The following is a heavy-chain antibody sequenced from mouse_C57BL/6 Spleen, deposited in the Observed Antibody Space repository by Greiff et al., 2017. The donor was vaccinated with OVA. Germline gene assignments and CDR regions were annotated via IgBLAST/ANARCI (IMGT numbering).Heavy chain of an antibody. CDR2: IDPETGGT. V-gene: IGHV1-15*01. J-gene: IGHJ2*01. CDR3: VRPYGNLYFDY. Sequence: LQASGAELVRPGASVTLSCKASGYTFTDYEMHWVKQTPVHGLEWIGAIDPETGGTAYNQKFKGKAILTADKSSSTAYMELRSLTSEDSAVYYCVRPYGNLYFDYWGQGTTLTVSS. D-gene: IGHD2-10*02. CDR1: GYTFTDYE.